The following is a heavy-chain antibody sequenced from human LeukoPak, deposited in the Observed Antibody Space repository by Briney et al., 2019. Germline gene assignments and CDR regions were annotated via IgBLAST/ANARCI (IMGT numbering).Heavy chain of an antibody. Sequence: GGSLRLSCAASGFTFSGYWMSWVRQAPGKGLEWVALIKEDGSEKNYVDSVRGRFTISRDNTKNSLYLQMNSLRAEDTAVYYCARDRGVVGQFDPWGQGTLVTVSP. D-gene: IGHD2-15*01. CDR3: ARDRGVVGQFDP. CDR2: IKEDGSEK. J-gene: IGHJ5*02. CDR1: GFTFSGYW. V-gene: IGHV3-7*01.